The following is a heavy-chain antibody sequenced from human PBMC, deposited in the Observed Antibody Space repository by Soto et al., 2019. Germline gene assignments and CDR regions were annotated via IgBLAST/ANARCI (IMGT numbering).Heavy chain of an antibody. CDR3: SRRFSFGSGKYGVDV. D-gene: IGHD3-10*01. V-gene: IGHV4-39*01. CDR2: TSYTGST. Sequence: PSETLSLTCTFSCGSISSTKNYWGWIRQPPGKGLEWIGTTSYTGSTYYNPSLNGRVIISADTSKNQFSLKLSSLTAADTAVYYCSRRFSFGSGKYGVDVWGQGTMVTVSS. CDR1: CGSISSTKNY. J-gene: IGHJ6*02.